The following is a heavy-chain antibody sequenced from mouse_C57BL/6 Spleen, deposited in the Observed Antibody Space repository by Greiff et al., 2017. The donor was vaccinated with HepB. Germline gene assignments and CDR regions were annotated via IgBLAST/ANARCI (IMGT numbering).Heavy chain of an antibody. CDR1: GFTFSSYA. CDR3: ARGVGTFAY. Sequence: DVKLVESGGGLVKPGGSLKLSCAASGFTFSSYAMSWVRQTPEKRLEWVATISDGGSYTYYPDNVKGRFTFSRDKAKNNLYLQMSHLKSEDTAMYYCARGVGTFAYWGQGTLVTVSA. D-gene: IGHD1-1*01. CDR2: ISDGGSYT. V-gene: IGHV5-4*03. J-gene: IGHJ3*01.